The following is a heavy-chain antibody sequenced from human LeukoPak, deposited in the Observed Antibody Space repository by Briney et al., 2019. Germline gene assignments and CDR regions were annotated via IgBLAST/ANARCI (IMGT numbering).Heavy chain of an antibody. CDR3: AGIPDDNGYPYYFDY. D-gene: IGHD5-12*01. V-gene: IGHV4-4*07. CDR2: VHTTGST. J-gene: IGHJ4*02. Sequence: SETLSLTCIVSGGSINRHFWSWIRQPPGKGLEWLGRVHTTGSTNYNPSLQSRVTISLATSTNKVSLKWNSVTAGLTAVYYCAGIPDDNGYPYYFDYGRQETVVTVSS. CDR1: GGSINRHF.